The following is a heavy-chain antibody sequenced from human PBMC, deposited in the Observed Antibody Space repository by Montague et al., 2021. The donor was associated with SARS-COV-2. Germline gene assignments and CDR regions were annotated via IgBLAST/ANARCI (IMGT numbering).Heavy chain of an antibody. J-gene: IGHJ6*02. CDR3: ARGINSAGSYYYHLDV. CDR1: GGSMSGYN. V-gene: IGHV4-59*01. D-gene: IGHD2-21*01. Sequence: SETLSLTCNVAGGSMSGYNWSWIRQPPGKGLQWIGSTYNSENTSYNPSLKSRVTISVDTSKKQFSLRLSSVTAADTAVYFCARGINSAGSYYYHLDVWGQGTTVTVSS. CDR2: TYNSENT.